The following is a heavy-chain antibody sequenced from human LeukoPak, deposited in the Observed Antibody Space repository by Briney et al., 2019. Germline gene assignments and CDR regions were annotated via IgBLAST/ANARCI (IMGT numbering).Heavy chain of an antibody. V-gene: IGHV3-30*02. J-gene: IGHJ6*03. CDR1: GFIFSTYG. CDR3: ARIWSYGSGNPLRFYYYYYMDV. Sequence: GGSLRLSCSASGFIFSTYGMHWVRQAPGKGLEWVAFIRYDGRNKYYVDSVKGRFTISRDNSKNTLYLEMNSLRAEDTAVYYCARIWSYGSGNPLRFYYYYYMDVWGKGTTVTVSS. CDR2: IRYDGRNK. D-gene: IGHD3-10*01.